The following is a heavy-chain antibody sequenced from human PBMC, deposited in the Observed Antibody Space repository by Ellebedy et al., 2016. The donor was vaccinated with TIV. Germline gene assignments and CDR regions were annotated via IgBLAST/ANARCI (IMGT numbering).Heavy chain of an antibody. V-gene: IGHV2-70*04. CDR1: GISLNTSGMR. CDR2: IDWDDDK. D-gene: IGHD3-3*01. CDR3: ARMLPRTVFGMTEVFDL. J-gene: IGHJ3*01. Sequence: SGPTLVKPTQTLTLTCTFSGISLNTSGMRMSWIRQPPGRALEWLARIDWDDDKFYNTSLQTRLTISKDTSKNQVFLIMTNVDPVDTATYFCARMLPRTVFGMTEVFDLWGQGTMVTVSS.